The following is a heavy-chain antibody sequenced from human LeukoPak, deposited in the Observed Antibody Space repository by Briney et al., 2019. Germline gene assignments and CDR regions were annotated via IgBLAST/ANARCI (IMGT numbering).Heavy chain of an antibody. CDR2: INHSGSA. J-gene: IGHJ3*02. V-gene: IGHV4-34*01. CDR1: GGSFSGYY. D-gene: IGHD3-16*01. Sequence: SETLSLTCAVYGGSFSGYYWTWIRQPPGKGLGWIGEINHSGSANYNPSLKSRVTISVDTSKNQFSLKLSSVTAADTAVYYCAREHFGDAFDIWGQGTMVTVSS. CDR3: AREHFGDAFDI.